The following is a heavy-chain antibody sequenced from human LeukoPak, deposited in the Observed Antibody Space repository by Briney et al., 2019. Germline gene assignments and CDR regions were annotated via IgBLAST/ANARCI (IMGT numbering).Heavy chain of an antibody. D-gene: IGHD4-17*01. J-gene: IGHJ4*02. CDR3: ARDLTPLDGDYSLVYY. CDR1: RYTFTGYY. Sequence: ASVKVSCKGSRYTFTGYYMHWVRQAPGQGLEWMGWGNPNSGGTNYAQKFQGRVTMTRDTSISTAYMELSRLRSDDTAVYYCARDLTPLDGDYSLVYYWGQGTLVTVSS. CDR2: GNPNSGGT. V-gene: IGHV1-2*02.